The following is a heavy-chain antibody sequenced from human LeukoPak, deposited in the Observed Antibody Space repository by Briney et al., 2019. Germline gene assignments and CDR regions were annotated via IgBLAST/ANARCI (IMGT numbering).Heavy chain of an antibody. D-gene: IGHD6-13*01. CDR1: GFTFSSYG. CDR2: ICDDGGNK. Sequence: PGGSLRLSCAASGFTFSSYGMHWVRQAPGKGLEWVSVICDDGGNKYYADSVKGRFTISRDNSKNTLYLQMNSLRAEDTAVYYCPRDFAAAGTTVGYADYGMDVWGEGAP. J-gene: IGHJ6*02. V-gene: IGHV3-33*01. CDR3: PRDFAAAGTTVGYADYGMDV.